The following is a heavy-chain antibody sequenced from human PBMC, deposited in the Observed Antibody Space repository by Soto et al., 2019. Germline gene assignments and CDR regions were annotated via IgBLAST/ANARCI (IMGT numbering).Heavy chain of an antibody. Sequence: GGSLRLSCAASGFTFNSYSMNWVRQAPGKGLEWVSYISSSSSTIYYADSVKGRFTISRDNAKNSLYLQMNSLRDEDTAVYYCARDRNWYSSGWYNDYWGQGTLVTVSS. CDR3: ARDRNWYSSGWYNDY. CDR1: GFTFNSYS. V-gene: IGHV3-48*02. CDR2: ISSSSSTI. J-gene: IGHJ4*02. D-gene: IGHD6-19*01.